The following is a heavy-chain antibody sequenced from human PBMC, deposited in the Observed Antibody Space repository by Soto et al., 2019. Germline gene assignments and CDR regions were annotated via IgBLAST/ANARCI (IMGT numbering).Heavy chain of an antibody. D-gene: IGHD6-19*01. CDR2: IIPKFGTT. V-gene: IGHV1-69*13. CDR3: ARDPRAVAENYYYYGMDV. Sequence: SVKVSCKASGGTFSTYGMNWVRLAPGQGLEWMGGIIPKFGTTNYAQKFQGRVTITADESTNTAYMELNYLRSEDTAVYFCARDPRAVAENYYYYGMDVWGQGTSVPVSS. J-gene: IGHJ6*02. CDR1: GGTFSTYG.